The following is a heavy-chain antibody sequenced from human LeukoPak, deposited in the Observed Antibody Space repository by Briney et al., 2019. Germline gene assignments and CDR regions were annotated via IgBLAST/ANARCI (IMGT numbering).Heavy chain of an antibody. CDR2: IKQDGSEK. Sequence: PGGSLRLSCAASGFTFSSYAMSWVRQAPGKGLEWVANIKQDGSEKYYVDSVKGRFTISRDNAKNSLYLQMNSLRAEDTAVYYCARALSIAARRVGDAFDIWGQGTMVTVSS. D-gene: IGHD6-6*01. V-gene: IGHV3-7*01. J-gene: IGHJ3*02. CDR3: ARALSIAARRVGDAFDI. CDR1: GFTFSSYA.